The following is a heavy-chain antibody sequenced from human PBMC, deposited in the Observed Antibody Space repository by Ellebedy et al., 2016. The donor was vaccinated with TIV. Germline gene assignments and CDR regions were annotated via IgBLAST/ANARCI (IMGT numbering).Heavy chain of an antibody. D-gene: IGHD3-22*01. J-gene: IGHJ4*02. CDR2: VNHSGSS. V-gene: IGHV4-34*01. CDR1: VGSFSGYY. Sequence: SETLSLXCAVYVGSFSGYYWSWIRQSPGKGLEWIGEVNHSGSSNYNPSLRSRVTISVDTSKNQFSLKLSSVTAADTAVYYCARGRRYYDTSGYYLDYWGRGTLVTVSS. CDR3: ARGRRYYDTSGYYLDY.